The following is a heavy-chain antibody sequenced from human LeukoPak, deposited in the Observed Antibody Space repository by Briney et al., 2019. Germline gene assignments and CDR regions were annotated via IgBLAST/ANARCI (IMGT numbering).Heavy chain of an antibody. D-gene: IGHD3-22*01. V-gene: IGHV3-23*01. CDR2: ISGSGGST. CDR1: GFTFSNYA. J-gene: IGHJ4*02. CDR3: VEGGAPSYYDGSGDAYFDY. Sequence: PGGSLRLSCAVSGFTFSNYAMSWVRQAPEKGLEWVSAISGSGGSTYYADSVKGRFTTSRDNSKNTLYLQMNSLRAEDTAVYFCVEGGAPSYYDGSGDAYFDYWGQGTLVTVSS.